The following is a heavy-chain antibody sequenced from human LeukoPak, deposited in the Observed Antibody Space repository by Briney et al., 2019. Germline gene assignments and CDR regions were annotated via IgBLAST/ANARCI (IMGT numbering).Heavy chain of an antibody. J-gene: IGHJ1*01. Sequence: SQTLSLTCTVSGGSISSGGYYWSWIRHHPGKGLEWIGYIYYSGSTYYNPSLKSRVTISVDTSKNQFSLMLSSVTAADTAVYYWAEGGITRAFQHWGQGTLVTVSS. CDR1: GGSISSGGYY. CDR2: IYYSGST. V-gene: IGHV4-31*03. CDR3: AEGGITRAFQH. D-gene: IGHD3-10*01.